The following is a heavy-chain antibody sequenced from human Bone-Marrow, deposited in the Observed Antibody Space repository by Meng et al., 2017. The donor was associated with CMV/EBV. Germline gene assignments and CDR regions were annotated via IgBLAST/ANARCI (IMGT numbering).Heavy chain of an antibody. Sequence: SGGTFNSYVIHWVRQAPGQGLEWMGRIVPILDMTKYAQKFQGRVTITADKSTSTAYMELSSLRSEDTAVYYCARHQPICAGGTCSDYWGQGTLVTVSS. CDR2: IVPILDMT. D-gene: IGHD2-15*01. V-gene: IGHV1-69*04. J-gene: IGHJ4*02. CDR3: ARHQPICAGGTCSDY. CDR1: GGTFNSYV.